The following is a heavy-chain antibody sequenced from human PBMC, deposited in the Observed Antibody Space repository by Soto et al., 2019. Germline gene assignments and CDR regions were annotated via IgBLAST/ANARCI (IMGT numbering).Heavy chain of an antibody. V-gene: IGHV4-39*01. CDR1: GCPISNGGYY. CDR2: IYYSGST. CDR3: ARHPSDFWFDP. D-gene: IGHD2-21*02. Sequence: SEPLTRTYIFSGCPISNGGYYRNWIRQHPGKGLEWIGSIYYSGSTYYNPSLKSRATVSVDTSKNQFSLKLSSVTAADTAVYYCARHPSDFWFDPWGQG. J-gene: IGHJ5*02.